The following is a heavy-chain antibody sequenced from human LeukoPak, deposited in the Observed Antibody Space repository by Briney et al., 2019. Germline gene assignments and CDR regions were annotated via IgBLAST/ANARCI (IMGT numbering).Heavy chain of an antibody. CDR1: GFSVSAIY. J-gene: IGHJ4*02. D-gene: IGHD6-13*01. CDR2: IYSAGTS. CDR3: ARDPLSSSSFDL. Sequence: GGSLRLSCTVSGFSVSAIYLSWVRQVPGKGLQWVSGIYSAGTSFHAESLEGRFTVSRDNAKNSLYLQMNSLRAEDTAVYYCARDPLSSSSFDLWGQGTLVTVSS. V-gene: IGHV3-66*01.